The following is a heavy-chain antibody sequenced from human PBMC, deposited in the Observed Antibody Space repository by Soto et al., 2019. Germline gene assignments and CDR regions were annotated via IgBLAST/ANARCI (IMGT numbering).Heavy chain of an antibody. Sequence: SETLSLPCTVSGGSISSGGYYWSWIRQHPGKGLEWIGYIYYSGSTYYNPSLKSRVTISVDTSKNQFSLKLSSVTAADTAVYYCAREPLYSGSSFDYWGQGTLVAVLL. CDR1: GGSISSGGYY. V-gene: IGHV4-31*03. CDR3: AREPLYSGSSFDY. CDR2: IYYSGST. J-gene: IGHJ4*02. D-gene: IGHD1-26*01.